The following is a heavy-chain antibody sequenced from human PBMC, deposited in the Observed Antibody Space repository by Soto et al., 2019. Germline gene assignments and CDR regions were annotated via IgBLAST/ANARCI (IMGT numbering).Heavy chain of an antibody. D-gene: IGHD6-13*01. V-gene: IGHV3-33*01. CDR3: ARVAAAAVFGRDV. CDR2: IWYDGSNK. Sequence: QVQLVESGGGVVQPGRSLRLSCAASGFTFSSYGMHWVRQAPGKGLEWVAVIWYDGSNKYYADSVKGRFTISRDNSKNTLYMKMNRLRAEDTAVYYCARVAAAAVFGRDVWAKGTTVTVSS. J-gene: IGHJ6*04. CDR1: GFTFSSYG.